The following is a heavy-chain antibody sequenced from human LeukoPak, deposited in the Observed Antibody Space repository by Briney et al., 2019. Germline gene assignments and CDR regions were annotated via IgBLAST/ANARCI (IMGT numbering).Heavy chain of an antibody. D-gene: IGHD5-18*01. CDR3: ARERMDTAMDS. J-gene: IGHJ4*02. V-gene: IGHV4-61*02. CDR1: GGSISSGRYY. CDR2: IYTSGST. Sequence: SQTLSLTCTVSGGSISSGRYYWSWIRQPAGKGLEWIGRIYTSGSTNYNPSLKSRVTISVDTSKNQFSLKLSSVTAADTAVYYCARERMDTAMDSWGQGTLVTVSS.